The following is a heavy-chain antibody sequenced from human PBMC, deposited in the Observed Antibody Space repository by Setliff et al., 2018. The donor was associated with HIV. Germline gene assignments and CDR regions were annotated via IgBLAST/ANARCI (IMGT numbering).Heavy chain of an antibody. Sequence: ASVKVSCKASGYTFPSFYVHWVRQAPGQGLEWMGIINPTSGNTTYAQNFQGRVTLTRDTSTSTVYMELSSLRSEDTAVYYCARIVRPSYYYYYYMDVWGKGTTVTVSS. J-gene: IGHJ6*03. CDR2: INPTSGNT. CDR3: ARIVRPSYYYYYYMDV. CDR1: GYTFPSFY. V-gene: IGHV1-46*01. D-gene: IGHD3-10*02.